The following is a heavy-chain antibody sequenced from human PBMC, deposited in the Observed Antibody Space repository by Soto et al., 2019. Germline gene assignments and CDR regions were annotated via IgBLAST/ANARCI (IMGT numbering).Heavy chain of an antibody. CDR1: GYTVTTHR. CDR3: ARVAYPSLDN. J-gene: IGHJ4*02. CDR2: INPNDGRT. V-gene: IGHV1-46*01. D-gene: IGHD3-16*01. Sequence: ASVKVSCKASGYTVTTHRMHWVRHAPGQGLEWMRIINPNDGRTLYAQKFQGRVTMTRDTSTSTVYVELSSLTSEDTAVYYCARVAYPSLDNWGQGTLVTVSP.